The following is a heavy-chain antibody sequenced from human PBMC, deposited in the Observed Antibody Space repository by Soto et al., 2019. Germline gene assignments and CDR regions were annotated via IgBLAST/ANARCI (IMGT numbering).Heavy chain of an antibody. CDR2: ISDTGGSP. Sequence: EVQLLESGGGLVPPGGSLRLSCAASGFDFSSYAMNWVRQAPGKGLEWVSGISDTGGSPYYADSVKGRFTISRDNSKNTVYLQMNSLRAEDTAVYYCAKGGGKYYFYYFDSWGQGTLVTVSS. J-gene: IGHJ4*02. D-gene: IGHD1-26*01. V-gene: IGHV3-23*01. CDR1: GFDFSSYA. CDR3: AKGGGKYYFYYFDS.